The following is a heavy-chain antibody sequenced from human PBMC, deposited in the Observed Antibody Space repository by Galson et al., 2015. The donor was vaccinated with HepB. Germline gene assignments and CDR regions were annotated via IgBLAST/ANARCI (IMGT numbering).Heavy chain of an antibody. Sequence: SLRLSCAASGFTFSSYATHWVRQAPGKGLEWVAVISYDGSNKYYADSVKGRFTISRDNSKNTLYLQMNSLRAEDTAVYYCARDDGNFDWSAVIDYWGQGTLVTVSS. CDR1: GFTFSSYA. V-gene: IGHV3-30*04. CDR3: ARDDGNFDWSAVIDY. D-gene: IGHD3-9*01. CDR2: ISYDGSNK. J-gene: IGHJ4*02.